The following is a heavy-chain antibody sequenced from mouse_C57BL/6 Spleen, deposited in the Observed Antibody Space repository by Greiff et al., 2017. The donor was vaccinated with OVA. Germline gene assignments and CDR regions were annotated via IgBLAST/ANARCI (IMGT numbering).Heavy chain of an antibody. CDR3: ARSGDDNGDY. Sequence: VKLMESGAELARPGASVKLSCKASGYTFTSYGVSWVKQRTGQGLEWIGEIYPRSGNTYYNEKFKGKATLTADKSSSTAYMELRSLTSEDSAVYFCARSGDDNGDYWGQGTTLTVSS. CDR2: IYPRSGNT. V-gene: IGHV1-81*01. J-gene: IGHJ2*01. CDR1: GYTFTSYG. D-gene: IGHD2-4*01.